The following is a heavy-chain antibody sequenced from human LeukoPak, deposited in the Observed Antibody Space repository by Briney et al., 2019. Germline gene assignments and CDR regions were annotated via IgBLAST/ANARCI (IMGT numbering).Heavy chain of an antibody. Sequence: GGSLRLSCAASGFTVSSSYMSWVRQAPGKGLEWVSALYIGGNTYYADSVRGRFTISRDNSKNTLYLQMNSLRAEDTAIYYCTTAAGYNYGQYWGQGTLVTVSS. CDR1: GFTVSSSY. J-gene: IGHJ4*02. CDR3: TTAAGYNYGQY. V-gene: IGHV3-53*01. CDR2: LYIGGNT. D-gene: IGHD5-18*01.